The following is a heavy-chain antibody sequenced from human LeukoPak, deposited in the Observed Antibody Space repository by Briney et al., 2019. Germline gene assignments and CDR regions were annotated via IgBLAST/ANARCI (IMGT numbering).Heavy chain of an antibody. CDR3: ARGRYYDILTGYYYYYGMDV. Sequence: PSETLSLTCTVSGGSISSYYWSWIRQPPGKGLEWIGYIYYSGSTNYNPSLKSRVTISVDPSKNQFSLKLSSVPAADMAVYYCARGRYYDILTGYYYYYGMDVWGQGTTVTVSS. CDR1: GGSISSYY. D-gene: IGHD3-9*01. V-gene: IGHV4-59*01. J-gene: IGHJ6*02. CDR2: IYYSGST.